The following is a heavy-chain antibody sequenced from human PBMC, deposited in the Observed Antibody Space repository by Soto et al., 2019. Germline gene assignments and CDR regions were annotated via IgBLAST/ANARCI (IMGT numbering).Heavy chain of an antibody. CDR1: GFTFSSYW. J-gene: IGHJ4*02. V-gene: IGHV3-74*01. CDR2: INSDGSST. Sequence: EVQLVESGGGLVQPGGSLRLSCAASGFTFSSYWMHWVRQAPGKGLVWVSRINSDGSSTSYADSVKGRFTISRDNAKNTVYLQMNSLRAEDRAVYYCARALVSMVRGVGYWGQGTLVNVSS. D-gene: IGHD3-10*01. CDR3: ARALVSMVRGVGY.